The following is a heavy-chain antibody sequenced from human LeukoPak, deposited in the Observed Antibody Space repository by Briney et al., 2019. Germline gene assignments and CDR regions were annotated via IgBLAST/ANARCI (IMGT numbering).Heavy chain of an antibody. D-gene: IGHD1-14*01. CDR3: ARKRDRSAGAEYFQH. CDR2: INAGNGNT. Sequence: GASVKVSCKASGYTFTSYAMHWVRQAPGQRLEWMGWINAGNGNTKYSQKFQGRVTITRDTSASTAYMELSSLRSEDTAVYYCARKRDRSAGAEYFQHWGQGTLVTVPS. V-gene: IGHV1-3*01. CDR1: GYTFTSYA. J-gene: IGHJ1*01.